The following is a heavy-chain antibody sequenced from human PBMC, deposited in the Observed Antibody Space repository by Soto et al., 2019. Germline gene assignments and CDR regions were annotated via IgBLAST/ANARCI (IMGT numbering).Heavy chain of an antibody. D-gene: IGHD2-8*01. CDR1: GGSISSSSYY. J-gene: IGHJ4*02. CDR2: IYYSGST. CDR3: ARQDIVLMVYANDY. V-gene: IGHV4-39*01. Sequence: SETLSLTCTVSGGSISSSSYYWGWIRQPPGKGLEWIGSIYYSGSTYYNPSLKSRVTISVDTSKNQFSLKLGSVTAADTAVYYCARQDIVLMVYANDYWGQGTLVTVSS.